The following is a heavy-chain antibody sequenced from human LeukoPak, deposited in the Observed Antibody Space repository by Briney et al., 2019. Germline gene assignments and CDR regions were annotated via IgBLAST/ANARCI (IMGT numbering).Heavy chain of an antibody. D-gene: IGHD6-13*01. CDR3: ARGIAAAGYSPDYFDY. CDR2: IYYSGST. J-gene: IGHJ4*02. V-gene: IGHV4-61*08. CDR1: GVSISSGGYY. Sequence: SETLSLTCTVSGVSISSGGYYWSWLRQHPGKGLDWIGYIYYSGSTNYSPSLRSRVTISVDTSKNQFSLKLSSVTAADTAVYYCARGIAAAGYSPDYFDYWGRGTLVTVSS.